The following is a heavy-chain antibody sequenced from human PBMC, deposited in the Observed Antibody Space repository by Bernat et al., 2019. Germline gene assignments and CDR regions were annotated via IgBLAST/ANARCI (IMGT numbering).Heavy chain of an antibody. CDR2: ISYDGSNK. CDR3: AKDRVTTVVTPWFDP. CDR1: GFTFSSYG. D-gene: IGHD4-23*01. J-gene: IGHJ5*02. Sequence: QVQLVESGGGVVQPGRSLRLSCAASGFTFSSYGMHWVRQAPGKGLEWVAVISYDGSNKYYADSVKGRFTISRDNSKNTLYLQMNSLRAEDTAVYYCAKDRVTTVVTPWFDPGGQGTLVTVSS. V-gene: IGHV3-30*18.